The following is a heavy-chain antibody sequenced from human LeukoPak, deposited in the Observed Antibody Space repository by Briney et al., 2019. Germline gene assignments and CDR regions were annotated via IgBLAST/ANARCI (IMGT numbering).Heavy chain of an antibody. Sequence: SEPLSLTCTVSVGSISSWYWSWIRRRPGRGVEWLGYIYCTGSTNDNPSLKSRVTISLDTSKNQFSLKLSSVSAADTAVYYCARGPTVNYLYYFDYWGKGTLVTVSS. CDR3: ARGPTVNYLYYFDY. D-gene: IGHD4-17*01. CDR2: IYCTGST. V-gene: IGHV4-59*13. CDR1: VGSISSWY. J-gene: IGHJ4*02.